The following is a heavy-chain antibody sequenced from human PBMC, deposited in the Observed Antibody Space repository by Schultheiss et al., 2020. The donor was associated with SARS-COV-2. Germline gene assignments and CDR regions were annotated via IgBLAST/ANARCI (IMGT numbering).Heavy chain of an antibody. Sequence: SETLSLTCAVYGGSFSGYYWSWIRQPPGKGLEWIGEINHSGSTNYNPSLKSRVTISVDTSKNQFSLKLSSVTAADTAVYYCARYSYGSGSYYREYYFDYWGQGTLVTVSS. J-gene: IGHJ4*02. CDR3: ARYSYGSGSYYREYYFDY. D-gene: IGHD3-10*01. CDR1: GGSFSGYY. CDR2: INHSGST. V-gene: IGHV4-34*01.